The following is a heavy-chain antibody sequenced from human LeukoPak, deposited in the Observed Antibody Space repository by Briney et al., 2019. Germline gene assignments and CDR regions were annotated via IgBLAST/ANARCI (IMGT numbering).Heavy chain of an antibody. CDR1: GYTFTGYY. CDR3: ARGPPSRDFWSGFRFDP. J-gene: IGHJ5*02. CDR2: INPNSGGT. Sequence: ASVKVSCKASGYTFTGYYMHWVRQAPGQGLEWMGWINPNSGGTNYAQKFQGRVTMTRDTSISTAYMELSRLRSDDTAVYYCARGPPSRDFWSGFRFDPWGQGTLATVSS. V-gene: IGHV1-2*02. D-gene: IGHD3-3*01.